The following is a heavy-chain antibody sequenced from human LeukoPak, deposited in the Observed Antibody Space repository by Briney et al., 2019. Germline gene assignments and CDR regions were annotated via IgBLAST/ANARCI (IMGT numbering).Heavy chain of an antibody. Sequence: PGGSLRLSCAASGVTFSSYWVHWVRQAPGKGLVWVSRISSEGSRTTYADSVKGRFTTSRDNARNTVYLQMNSLRAEDTAVYYCARGVTGSRNGMDVWGQGTTVTVSS. D-gene: IGHD3-9*01. CDR1: GVTFSSYW. CDR2: ISSEGSRT. CDR3: ARGVTGSRNGMDV. J-gene: IGHJ6*02. V-gene: IGHV3-74*01.